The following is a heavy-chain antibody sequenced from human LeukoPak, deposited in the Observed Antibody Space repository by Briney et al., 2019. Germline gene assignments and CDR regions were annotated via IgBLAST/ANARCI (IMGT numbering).Heavy chain of an antibody. CDR2: MYYSGST. CDR1: GDSISSYY. V-gene: IGHV4-59*01. J-gene: IGHJ5*02. CDR3: ARGIIVGATWGENYNCFDP. Sequence: SETLSLTCTVSGDSISSYYWSWIRQPPGKGLEWIGYMYYSGSTNYNPSLKSRVTISVDTSKNQFSLKLSSVTAADTAVYYCARGIIVGATWGENYNCFDPWGQGTLVTVSS. D-gene: IGHD1-26*01.